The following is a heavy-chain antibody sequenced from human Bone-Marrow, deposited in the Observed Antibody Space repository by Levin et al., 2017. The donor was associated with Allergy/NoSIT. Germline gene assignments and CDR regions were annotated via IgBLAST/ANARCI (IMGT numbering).Heavy chain of an antibody. CDR1: GFTFSAYP. CDR3: ARDSRVAGADDY. Sequence: GESLKISCAASGFTFSAYPMTWVRQGPGKGLEWVSYITGESGTIYYADSVKGRFTISRDNAKNSLYLQMNSLRPEDTAVYYCARDSRVAGADDYWGQGTLVTVSA. J-gene: IGHJ4*02. D-gene: IGHD1-26*01. V-gene: IGHV3-48*04. CDR2: ITGESGTI.